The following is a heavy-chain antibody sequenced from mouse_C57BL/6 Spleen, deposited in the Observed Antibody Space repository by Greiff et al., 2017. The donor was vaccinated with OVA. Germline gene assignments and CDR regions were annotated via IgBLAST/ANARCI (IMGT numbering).Heavy chain of an antibody. CDR2: INPYNGDT. CDR3: ARGGVTTVPYYFDY. Sequence: VQLQQSGPELVKPGDSVKISCKASGYSFTGYFMNWVMQSHGKSLEWIGRINPYNGDTFYNQKFKGKATLTVDKSSSTAHMELRSLTSEDSAVYYCARGGVTTVPYYFDYWGQGTTLTVSS. J-gene: IGHJ2*01. V-gene: IGHV1-20*01. D-gene: IGHD1-1*01. CDR1: GYSFTGYF.